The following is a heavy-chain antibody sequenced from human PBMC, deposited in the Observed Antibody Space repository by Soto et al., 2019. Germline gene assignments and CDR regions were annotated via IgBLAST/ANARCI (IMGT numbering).Heavy chain of an antibody. CDR1: GGSISSGGYY. J-gene: IGHJ4*02. V-gene: IGHV4-31*03. D-gene: IGHD3-22*01. Sequence: QVQLQESGPGLVKPSQTLSLTCTVSGGSISSGGYYWSWIRQHPGKGLEWIGYIYYSGSTYYNPSLKSRVTVSVDTSKNQFSLKLSSVTAADTAVYYCARGHDSSGYPLAFWGQGTLVTVSS. CDR3: ARGHDSSGYPLAF. CDR2: IYYSGST.